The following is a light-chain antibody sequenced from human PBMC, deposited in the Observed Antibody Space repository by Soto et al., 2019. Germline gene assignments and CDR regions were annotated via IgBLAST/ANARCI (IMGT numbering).Light chain of an antibody. CDR3: QQYHNSPRT. Sequence: EIGITQSPSTLSVSPGERTTLSCRASQSVGNNLAWYQQKPGQAPRLLIYGAYTRATGIPARFSGSGSGTGFTLTISSLQSEDFAVYYCQQYHNSPRTFGQGTKVDIK. CDR2: GAY. CDR1: QSVGNN. V-gene: IGKV3-15*01. J-gene: IGKJ1*01.